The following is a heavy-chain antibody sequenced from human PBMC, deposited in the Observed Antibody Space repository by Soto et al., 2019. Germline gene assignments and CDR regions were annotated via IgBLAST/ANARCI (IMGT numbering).Heavy chain of an antibody. V-gene: IGHV1-3*01. CDR1: GYTFTSYA. CDR2: INAGNGNT. Sequence: ASVKVSCKASGYTFTSYAMHWVRQAPGQRLEWMGWINAGNGNTKYSQKFQGRVTITRDTSASTAYMELSSLRSEDTAVYYCASGEYDFWSGYYRYYYMDVWGKGTTVTVSS. D-gene: IGHD3-3*01. J-gene: IGHJ6*03. CDR3: ASGEYDFWSGYYRYYYMDV.